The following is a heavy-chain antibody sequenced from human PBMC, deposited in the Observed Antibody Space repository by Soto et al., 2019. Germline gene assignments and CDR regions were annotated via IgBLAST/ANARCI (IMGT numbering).Heavy chain of an antibody. CDR1: GFTFSSYA. D-gene: IGHD3-22*01. V-gene: IGHV3-23*01. CDR3: AKAPGVNYYDSSGYYYPQCWDY. CDR2: ISGSGGST. J-gene: IGHJ4*02. Sequence: GGSLRLSCAASGFTFSSYAMSWVRQAPGKGLEWVSAISGSGGSTYYADSVRGRFTISRDNSKNTLYLQMNSLRAEDTAVYYCAKAPGVNYYDSSGYYYPQCWDYWGEGTLVP.